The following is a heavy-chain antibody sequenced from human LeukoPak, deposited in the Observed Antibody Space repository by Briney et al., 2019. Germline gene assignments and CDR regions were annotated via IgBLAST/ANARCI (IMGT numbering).Heavy chain of an antibody. CDR2: INPNSGGT. V-gene: IGHV1-2*02. J-gene: IGHJ4*02. D-gene: IGHD3-10*01. Sequence: ASVKVSCKASGYTFTGYYMHWVRQAPGQGLEWMGWINPNSGGTNYAQKFQGRVTMTRDTSISTAYMELSRLRSDDTAVYYCARDLSPYYGSGSWGYWGQGTLVTVSS. CDR1: GYTFTGYY. CDR3: ARDLSPYYGSGSWGY.